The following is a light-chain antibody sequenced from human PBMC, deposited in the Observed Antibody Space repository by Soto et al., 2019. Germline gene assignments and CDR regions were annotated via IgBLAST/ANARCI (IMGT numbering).Light chain of an antibody. J-gene: IGLJ3*02. V-gene: IGLV1-44*01. CDR3: AAWDDSLDGVV. Sequence: QSVLTQPPSASATPGQRVTITCSGSTSNIGTNSVNWYQHLPGTAPKLLIYSSRQRPSGVPDRFSGSTSGTSASLAISGLQSEDEADYFCAAWDDSLDGVVFGGGTKLTVL. CDR1: TSNIGTNS. CDR2: SSR.